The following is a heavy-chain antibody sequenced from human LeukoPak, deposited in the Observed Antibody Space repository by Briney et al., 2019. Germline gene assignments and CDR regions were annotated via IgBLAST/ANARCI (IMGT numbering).Heavy chain of an antibody. J-gene: IGHJ5*02. CDR1: GGSSSSYY. V-gene: IGHV4-59*01. Sequence: SENLSRNGTGSGGSSSSYYWSWLRQPPGQGLEGSGNIYNSGSTDYNPNFKSRVTISVDTSKSTFSMKLSTVTAADTAVYYCASGAGLVRGGGFDPWGQGTLVTVSS. D-gene: IGHD6-19*01. CDR2: IYNSGST. CDR3: ASGAGLVRGGGFDP.